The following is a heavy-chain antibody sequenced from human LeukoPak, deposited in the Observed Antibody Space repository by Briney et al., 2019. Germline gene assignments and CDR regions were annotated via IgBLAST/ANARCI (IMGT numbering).Heavy chain of an antibody. CDR2: ISWNSGSI. J-gene: IGHJ6*02. V-gene: IGHV3-9*01. CDR1: GFTFDDYA. CDR3: AKDKGGYYYYGMDV. D-gene: IGHD3-16*01. Sequence: GGSLRLSCAASGFTFDDYAMHWVRQAPGKGLEWVPGISWNSGSIGYADSVKGRFTISRDNAKNSLYLQMNSLRAEDTALYYCAKDKGGYYYYGMDVWGQGTTVTVSS.